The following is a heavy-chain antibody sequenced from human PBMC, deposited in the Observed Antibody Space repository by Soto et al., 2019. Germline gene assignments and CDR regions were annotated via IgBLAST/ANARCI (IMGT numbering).Heavy chain of an antibody. V-gene: IGHV3-73*02. CDR2: IRSKANSYAT. Sequence: EVQLVESGGGLDQPGGSLKLSCAASGFTFSGSAMHWVRQASGKGLEWVGRIRSKANSYATAYAASVKGRFTISRDDSKNTAYLQMNSPKTEDTAVYYCTSGSYYVNYYYYGMDVWGQGTTVTVSS. J-gene: IGHJ6*02. CDR1: GFTFSGSA. CDR3: TSGSYYVNYYYYGMDV. D-gene: IGHD1-26*01.